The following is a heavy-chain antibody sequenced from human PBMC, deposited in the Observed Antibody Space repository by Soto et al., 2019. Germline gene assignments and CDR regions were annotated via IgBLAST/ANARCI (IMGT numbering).Heavy chain of an antibody. D-gene: IGHD2-2*01. CDR1: GFIFSNYG. CDR3: AKVHCATTTCYWADAFDV. CDR2: ISYDGNEQ. J-gene: IGHJ3*01. V-gene: IGHV3-30*18. Sequence: GGSLRLSCVASGFIFSNYGMHWVRQTPGTGLEWVAVISYDGNEQYYVDSVKGRFTISRDNSKKTLYPQMNSLRAEDTAVYYCAKVHCATTTCYWADAFDVWGRGTMVTVSS.